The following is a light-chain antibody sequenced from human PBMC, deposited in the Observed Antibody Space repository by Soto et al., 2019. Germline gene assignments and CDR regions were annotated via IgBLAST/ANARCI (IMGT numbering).Light chain of an antibody. CDR3: MQGTSWPWT. CDR2: RVS. Sequence: VVMTHSPLSLAVTLREPASTSCRSRQTLVYSDGNTYLNWFHQRPGQSPRRLINRVSRRDSGVPDRFSGSGSGTDFTLKISRVEAEDVGVYYCMQGTSWPWTFGQGTKVDIK. CDR1: QTLVYSDGNTY. J-gene: IGKJ1*01. V-gene: IGKV2-30*01.